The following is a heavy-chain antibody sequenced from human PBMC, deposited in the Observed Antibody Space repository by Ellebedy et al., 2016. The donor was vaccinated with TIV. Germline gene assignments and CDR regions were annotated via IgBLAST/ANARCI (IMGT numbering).Heavy chain of an antibody. D-gene: IGHD4-17*01. CDR1: GGSFSGHY. CDR3: ARRDDYGDYGHYYYYGMDV. V-gene: IGHV4-34*01. CDR2: INHSGST. J-gene: IGHJ6*02. Sequence: SETLSLTXAVYGGSFSGHYWTWIRQPPGKGLEWIGEINHSGSTNYNPSLKSRVTISVDTSKNQFSLKLSSVTAADTAVYYCARRDDYGDYGHYYYYGMDVWGQGTTVTVSS.